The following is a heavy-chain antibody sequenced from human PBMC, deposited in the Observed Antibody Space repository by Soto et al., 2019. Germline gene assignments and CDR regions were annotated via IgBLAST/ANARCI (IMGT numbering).Heavy chain of an antibody. Sequence: SETLSLTCSVSGDSTSRGDYYWSWIRQPPGKGLEWIGYIYYSGSKYYNPSLESRVDISVDTSKNHFSLKLSSVTAADSAVYYCAVQTYSSSQFDPWGQGTLVTVSS. D-gene: IGHD6-13*01. J-gene: IGHJ5*02. V-gene: IGHV4-30-4*01. CDR2: IYYSGSK. CDR1: GDSTSRGDYY. CDR3: AVQTYSSSQFDP.